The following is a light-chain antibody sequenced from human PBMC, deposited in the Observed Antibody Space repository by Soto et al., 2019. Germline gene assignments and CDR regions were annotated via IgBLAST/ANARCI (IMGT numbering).Light chain of an antibody. CDR3: QSYDTSSWV. J-gene: IGLJ3*02. CDR1: SGNIASNY. V-gene: IGLV6-57*01. CDR2: EDN. Sequence: NFMQTQPHSVSESPGKTVTISCTRSSGNIASNYVQWFKQRPGSSPTTVIYEDNQRPSGVPDRFSGSFDSSSNSASLTISGLETEDEADYYCQSYDTSSWVFGGGTKLTVL.